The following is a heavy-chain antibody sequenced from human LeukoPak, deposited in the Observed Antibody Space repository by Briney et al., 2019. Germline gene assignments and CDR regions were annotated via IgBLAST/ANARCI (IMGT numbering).Heavy chain of an antibody. V-gene: IGHV4-4*07. Sequence: SETLSLTCTVSGGSISSYYWSWIRQPAGKGLEWIGRIYTSGSTNYNPSLKSRVTMSVDTSKNQFSLKLSSVTAADTAVYYCARGFTIFGVVIIGEPFDIWGQGTMVTVSS. CDR1: GGSISSYY. D-gene: IGHD3-3*01. J-gene: IGHJ3*02. CDR2: IYTSGST. CDR3: ARGFTIFGVVIIGEPFDI.